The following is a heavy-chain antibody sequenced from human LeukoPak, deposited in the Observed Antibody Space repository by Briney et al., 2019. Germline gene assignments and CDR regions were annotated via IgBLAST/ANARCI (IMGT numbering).Heavy chain of an antibody. D-gene: IGHD5-12*01. CDR3: ARGSYTGFDLYFDS. Sequence: TRGSLRLSCAASGFTQEMAWVRQAPGKGLEWVSYMSKDGRTIYYADSVKGRFTISRDNTRNSLFLQLNSLSADDTGFYYCARGSYTGFDLYFDSWGQGTLVTISS. CDR1: GFTQE. J-gene: IGHJ4*02. V-gene: IGHV3-48*03. CDR2: MSKDGRTI.